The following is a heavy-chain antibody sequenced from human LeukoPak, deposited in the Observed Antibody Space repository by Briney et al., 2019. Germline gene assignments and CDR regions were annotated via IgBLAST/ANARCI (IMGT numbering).Heavy chain of an antibody. CDR2: ISGSGGST. Sequence: PGGSLRLSCAASGFTFSSYAMSWVRQAPGQGLEWVSAISGSGGSTYYADSVKGRFTISRDNSKNTLYLQMNSLRAEDTAVYYCARHRWLQLPPYFDSWGQGPLVTVSS. D-gene: IGHD5-24*01. CDR1: GFTFSSYA. J-gene: IGHJ4*02. V-gene: IGHV3-23*01. CDR3: ARHRWLQLPPYFDS.